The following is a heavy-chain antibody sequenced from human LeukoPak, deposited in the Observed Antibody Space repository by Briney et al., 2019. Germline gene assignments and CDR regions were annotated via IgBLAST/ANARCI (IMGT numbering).Heavy chain of an antibody. CDR2: ISTYSSST. V-gene: IGHV1-18*01. CDR3: ASGPKTPKITMVRGAMFDY. D-gene: IGHD3-10*01. CDR1: GYTFTSYG. Sequence: GASVKVSCQASGYTFTSYGISWVRQAPGQGLEWMGWISTYSSSTDYAQKLQGRVTMTTDTSTSTAYMQLRSLRSEDTAVYYCASGPKTPKITMVRGAMFDYWGQGTLVTVSS. J-gene: IGHJ4*02.